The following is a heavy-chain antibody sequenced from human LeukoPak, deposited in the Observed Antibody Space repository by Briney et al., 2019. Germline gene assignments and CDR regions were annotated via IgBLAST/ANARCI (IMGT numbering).Heavy chain of an antibody. J-gene: IGHJ4*02. CDR1: GFTFSSYA. D-gene: IGHD3-3*01. V-gene: IGHV3-30-3*01. CDR3: AKEAPYDFWSGSIDY. CDR2: ISYDGGNK. Sequence: GGSLRLSCAASGFTFSSYAMSWVRQAPGKGLEWVAFISYDGGNKYYADSVKGRFTISRDNSKNTLYLQMNSLRAEDTAVYYCAKEAPYDFWSGSIDYWGQGTLVTVSS.